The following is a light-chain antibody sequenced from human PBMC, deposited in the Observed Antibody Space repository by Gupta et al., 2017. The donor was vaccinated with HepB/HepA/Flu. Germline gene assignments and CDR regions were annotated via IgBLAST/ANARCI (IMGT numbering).Light chain of an antibody. CDR1: QGISSL. J-gene: IGKJ4*01. Sequence: DIQMTQSPSSVSASVGDRVTITCRASQGISSLLAWYQQKPGKAPNLLIYAASSLQSGVPSRFSGSGSGTDFTLTISSLQPEDFATYYCQQTNSFPVTFGRGTKVDIK. CDR3: QQTNSFPVT. CDR2: AAS. V-gene: IGKV1-12*01.